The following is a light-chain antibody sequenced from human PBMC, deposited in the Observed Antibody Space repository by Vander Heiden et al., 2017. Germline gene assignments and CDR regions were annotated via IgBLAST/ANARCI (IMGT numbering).Light chain of an antibody. CDR1: SSNIGAGYD. CDR2: GNS. V-gene: IGLV1-40*01. Sequence: QFALTQPPSVSGTPGQRVTISCTGSSSNIGAGYDVHWYQQLPGTAPKLLIYGNSNRPSGVPDRFSGSKSGTSASLAITGLQAEDEADYYCQSYDSSLSGVFGTGTKVTVL. J-gene: IGLJ1*01. CDR3: QSYDSSLSGV.